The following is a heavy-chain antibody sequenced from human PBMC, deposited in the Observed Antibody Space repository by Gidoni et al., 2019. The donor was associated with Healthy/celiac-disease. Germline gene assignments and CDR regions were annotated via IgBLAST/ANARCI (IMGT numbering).Heavy chain of an antibody. D-gene: IGHD2-15*01. CDR3: AKVMVHAGTPFYYYYYGMDV. J-gene: IGHJ6*02. CDR1: GFTLTTYG. V-gene: IGHV3-30*18. Sequence: QAQLVESGGCVVQPGTPLRLPCASSGFTLTTYGSPWVRHAPGTGLEWVAVISYDGSNKYYADSVKGRFTISRDNSKNTLYLKMNSLRAEDTAVYYCAKVMVHAGTPFYYYYYGMDVWGQGTTVTVSS. CDR2: ISYDGSNK.